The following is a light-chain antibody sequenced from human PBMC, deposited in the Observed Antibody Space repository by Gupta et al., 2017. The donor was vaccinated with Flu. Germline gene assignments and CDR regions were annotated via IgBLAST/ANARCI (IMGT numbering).Light chain of an antibody. V-gene: IGKV1-39*01. J-gene: IGKJ2*03. CDR3: QQSYSTPEYS. Sequence: DIQMTQSPSSLSAFVGDRVTITCRASQSISSYLNWYQQKPGKAPKLLIYAASSLQSGVPSRFSGSGSGTDFTLTISSLQPEDFATYYCQQSYSTPEYSFGQGTKLEIK. CDR2: AAS. CDR1: QSISSY.